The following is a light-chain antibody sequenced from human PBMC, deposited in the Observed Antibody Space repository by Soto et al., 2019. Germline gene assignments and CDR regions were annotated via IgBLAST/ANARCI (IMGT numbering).Light chain of an antibody. CDR3: QQYDNLPPTWT. Sequence: DIQMTQSPSSLSASVGNRVTITCQASQAIATYLNWYQQKPGKAPNLLIYDASNLETGVPSRFSGGGSGTHFTFTISNLQPEDIATYYCQQYDNLPPTWTCGQGTKVEIE. J-gene: IGKJ1*01. V-gene: IGKV1-33*01. CDR1: QAIATY. CDR2: DAS.